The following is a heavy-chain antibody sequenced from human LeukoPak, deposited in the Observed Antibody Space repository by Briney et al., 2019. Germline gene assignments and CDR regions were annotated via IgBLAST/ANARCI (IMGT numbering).Heavy chain of an antibody. J-gene: IGHJ4*02. D-gene: IGHD5-24*01. CDR1: GFTASSNY. V-gene: IGHV3-66*04. Sequence: GGSLRLSCVASGFTASSNYMTWVRQAPGKGREGVSVVYSGGDTYYADSVKGRFTISRDNSKNTLYLQMNSLRADDTAVYYCARREMATIKALHYWGQGTLVTVSS. CDR3: ARREMATIKALHY. CDR2: VYSGGDT.